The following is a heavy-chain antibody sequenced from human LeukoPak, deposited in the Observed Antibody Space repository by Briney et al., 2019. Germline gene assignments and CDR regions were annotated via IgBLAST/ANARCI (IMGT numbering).Heavy chain of an antibody. CDR1: GFIVSSNY. Sequence: GGSLRLSCAASGFIVSSNYMSWVRQAPGKGLEWVSVIYSGGSTYYADSVKGRFTISRDNSKNTLYLQMNSLRAEDTAVYYCARDSGLGYSSAFDIWGQGTMVTVSS. D-gene: IGHD5-18*01. CDR3: ARDSGLGYSSAFDI. CDR2: IYSGGST. V-gene: IGHV3-66*01. J-gene: IGHJ3*02.